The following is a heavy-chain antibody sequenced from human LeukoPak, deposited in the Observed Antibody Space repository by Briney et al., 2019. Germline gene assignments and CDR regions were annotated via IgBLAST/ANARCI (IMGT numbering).Heavy chain of an antibody. D-gene: IGHD1-26*01. CDR1: GFTFSVYG. CDR2: MWYDGSNK. CDR3: ARAGGSYYYYFDY. V-gene: IGHV3-33*01. Sequence: GGSLRLSCAASGFTFSVYGMHWVRHAPGKGLEWVAVMWYDGSNKYYADSVKGRFTISRDNSKNTLYLEMSSLRAEDTAVYFCARAGGSYYYYFDYWGQGTLVTVSS. J-gene: IGHJ4*02.